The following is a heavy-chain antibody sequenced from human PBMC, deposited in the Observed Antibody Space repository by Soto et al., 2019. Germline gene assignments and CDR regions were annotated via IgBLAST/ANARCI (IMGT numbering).Heavy chain of an antibody. V-gene: IGHV3-7*01. Sequence: LRLSCAVSGFTFSSYWMGWIRQAPGKGLEWVANIKQDGSEKYYVDSVKGRFTISRDNAKKSLYLQMNSLRGEDTAVYYCARLIVGAIDFWGQGTLVTAPQ. CDR2: IKQDGSEK. CDR1: GFTFSSYW. J-gene: IGHJ4*02. D-gene: IGHD1-26*01. CDR3: ARLIVGAIDF.